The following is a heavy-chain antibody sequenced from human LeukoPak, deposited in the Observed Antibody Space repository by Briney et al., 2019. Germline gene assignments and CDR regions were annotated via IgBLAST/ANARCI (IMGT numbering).Heavy chain of an antibody. CDR3: SHRQNSDYGY. CDR1: GFALSHSGVA. Sequence: SGPTLVNPTQTLTLTCTFSGFALSHSGVAVGWIRQPPGKAPEWLALIYGNDDLRYSTSLQSRLTITKETSKNQVVLTMTDMDPVDTATYYCSHRQNSDYGYWGQGTLVTVSS. D-gene: IGHD4-17*01. J-gene: IGHJ4*02. CDR2: IYGNDDL. V-gene: IGHV2-5*01.